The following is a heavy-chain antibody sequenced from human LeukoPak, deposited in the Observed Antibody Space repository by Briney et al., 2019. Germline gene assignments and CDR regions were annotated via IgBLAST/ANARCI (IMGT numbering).Heavy chain of an antibody. D-gene: IGHD5/OR15-5a*01. CDR3: VRGTYSVYELGSYMDV. J-gene: IGHJ6*03. CDR1: GYTFTSYD. CDR2: IIPMFGTA. Sequence: SVKVSCKASGYTFTSYDISWVRQAPGQGLEWMGGIIPMFGTANYARKFRDRVTITADKSTTTAYLELSSLRSDDTAVYYCVRGTYSVYELGSYMDVWGKGTTVTVSS. V-gene: IGHV1-69*06.